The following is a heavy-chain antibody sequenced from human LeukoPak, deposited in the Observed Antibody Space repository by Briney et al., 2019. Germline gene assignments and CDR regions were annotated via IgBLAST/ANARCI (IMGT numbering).Heavy chain of an antibody. Sequence: SSVSVSCKAAGYTFSSYAMHWLRQSAGQRVEGMGGINACKGNTIYSHEFQPRVTITRHPSSSTAYIELSSLRAEDTAVYYCARLPFGEFSGYYFDYWGQGTLVTVPS. CDR1: GYTFSSYA. CDR3: ARLPFGEFSGYYFDY. D-gene: IGHD3-10*01. CDR2: INACKGNT. J-gene: IGHJ4*02. V-gene: IGHV1-3*01.